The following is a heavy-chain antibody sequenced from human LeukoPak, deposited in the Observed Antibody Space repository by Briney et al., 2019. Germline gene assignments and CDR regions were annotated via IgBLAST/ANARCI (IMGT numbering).Heavy chain of an antibody. D-gene: IGHD6-6*01. CDR3: ASESSIAARRFDY. CDR1: GGTFSSYA. J-gene: IGHJ4*02. V-gene: IGHV1-69*05. Sequence: SVKVSCKASGGTFSSYAISWVRLAPGQGLEWMGGIIPIFGTANYAQKFQGRVTITTDESTSTAYMELSSLRSEDTAVYYCASESSIAARRFDYWGQGTLVTVST. CDR2: IIPIFGTA.